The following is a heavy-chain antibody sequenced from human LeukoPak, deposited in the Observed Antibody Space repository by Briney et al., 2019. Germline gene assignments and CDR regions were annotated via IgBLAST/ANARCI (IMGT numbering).Heavy chain of an antibody. D-gene: IGHD3-22*01. CDR1: GGSFSGYY. J-gene: IGHJ5*02. V-gene: IGHV4-34*01. CDR2: INHSGNT. Sequence: SETLSLTCAVYGGSFSGYYWSWIRQPPGKGLEWIGEINHSGNTNSNPSLKSRVTMSVDTSKNQFSLKLSSVTAADTAVYYCARAQYYYDSSGRNWFDPWGQGTLVTVSS. CDR3: ARAQYYYDSSGRNWFDP.